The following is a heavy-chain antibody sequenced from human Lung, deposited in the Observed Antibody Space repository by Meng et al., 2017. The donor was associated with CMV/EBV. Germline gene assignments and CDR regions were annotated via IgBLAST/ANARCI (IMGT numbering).Heavy chain of an antibody. CDR1: GYTFINYG. D-gene: IGHD3-10*01. V-gene: IGHV1-18*01. CDR3: ARDASNYYASGSGY. Sequence: SGYTFINYGINWVRQAPGQGLEWMGWISAYDGDIKYAQKFQGRVTMTADTSTSTAYMELRRLKSDDTAVYYCARDASNYYASGSGYWGQGTLVTVSS. J-gene: IGHJ4*02. CDR2: ISAYDGDI.